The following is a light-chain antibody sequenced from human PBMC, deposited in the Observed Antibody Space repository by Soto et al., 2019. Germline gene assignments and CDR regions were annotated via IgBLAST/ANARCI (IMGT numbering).Light chain of an antibody. CDR1: QSISGW. Sequence: DIQLTQSPSTLSASVGDRVTITCRASQSISGWLAWYQQKPGKAPNLLIYTASTLQSGVPSRFSGSGSGTDFTLTVSSLQPDDFATYYCHQYHNFPLTFGQGTKVEI. J-gene: IGKJ1*01. V-gene: IGKV1-5*03. CDR2: TAS. CDR3: HQYHNFPLT.